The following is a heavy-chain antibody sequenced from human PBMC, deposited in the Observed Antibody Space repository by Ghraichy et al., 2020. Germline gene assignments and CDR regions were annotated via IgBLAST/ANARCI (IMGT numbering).Heavy chain of an antibody. D-gene: IGHD3-22*01. CDR3: TTVGITMIVGSWFDP. CDR2: FDPEDGET. J-gene: IGHJ5*02. CDR1: GYTLTELS. V-gene: IGHV1-24*01. Sequence: ASVKVSCKVSGYTLTELSMHWVRQAPGKGLEWMGGFDPEDGETIYAQKFQGRVTMTEDTSTDTAYMELSSLRSEDTAVYYCTTVGITMIVGSWFDPWGQGTLVTVSS.